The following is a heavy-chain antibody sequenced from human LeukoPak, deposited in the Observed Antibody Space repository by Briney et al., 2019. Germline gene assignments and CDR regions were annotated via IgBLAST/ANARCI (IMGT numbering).Heavy chain of an antibody. CDR1: GYTFTGYY. CDR3: ARDQSMAVAGRGYFQH. Sequence: ASVKVSCKASGYTFTGYYMHWVRQAPGQGLEWMGWINPNSGGTNYAQKFQGRVTMTRDTSISTAYMELSSLRSEDTAVYYCARDQSMAVAGRGYFQHWGQGTLVTVSS. J-gene: IGHJ1*01. CDR2: INPNSGGT. D-gene: IGHD6-19*01. V-gene: IGHV1-2*02.